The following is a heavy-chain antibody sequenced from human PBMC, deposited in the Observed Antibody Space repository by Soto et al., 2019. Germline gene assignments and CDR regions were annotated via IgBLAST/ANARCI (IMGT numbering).Heavy chain of an antibody. CDR2: IIPILGIA. CDR3: ARAFRGSLYDSSGYLHYYYYGMDV. D-gene: IGHD3-22*01. J-gene: IGHJ6*02. CDR1: GGTFSSYT. V-gene: IGHV1-69*02. Sequence: QVQLVQSGAEVKKPGSSVKVSCKASGGTFSSYTISWVRQAPGQGLEWMGRIIPILGIANYAQKFQGRVTITADKSTSTAYMELSSLRSEDTAVYYCARAFRGSLYDSSGYLHYYYYGMDVWGQGTTVTVSS.